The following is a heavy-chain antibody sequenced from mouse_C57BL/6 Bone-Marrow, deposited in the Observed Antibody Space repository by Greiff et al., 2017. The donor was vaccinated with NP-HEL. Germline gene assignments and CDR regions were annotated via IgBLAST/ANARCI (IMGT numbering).Heavy chain of an antibody. D-gene: IGHD2-13*01. CDR2: IYPRSGNT. Sequence: QVQLQQSGAELARPGASVKLSCKASGYTFTSYGISWVKQRTGQGLEWIGEIYPRSGNTYYNEKFKGKATLTADKSSSTAYMELRSLTSEDSAVYFCARERLGAMDYGGQGTSVTVSS. CDR1: GYTFTSYG. V-gene: IGHV1-81*01. CDR3: ARERLGAMDY. J-gene: IGHJ4*01.